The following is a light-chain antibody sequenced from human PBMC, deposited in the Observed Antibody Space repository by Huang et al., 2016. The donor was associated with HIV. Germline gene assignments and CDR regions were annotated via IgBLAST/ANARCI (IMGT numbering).Light chain of an antibody. V-gene: IGKV3-11*01. CDR3: QQRSNWPRT. Sequence: EIVLTQSPATLSLSPGERATLSCRASQSVSSYLAWYQQKPGQAPRRLIYDASNRATGSPARFSGSGSGTDYPLTISSLEPEDFAVYYCQQRSNWPRTFGQGTKVEIK. CDR2: DAS. CDR1: QSVSSY. J-gene: IGKJ1*01.